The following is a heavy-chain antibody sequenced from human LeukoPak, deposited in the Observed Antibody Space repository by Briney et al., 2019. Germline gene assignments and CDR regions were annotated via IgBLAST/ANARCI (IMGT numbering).Heavy chain of an antibody. CDR1: GFTFDDYG. CDR2: INWNGGST. D-gene: IGHD1-26*01. CDR3: ASGGIYYGAAFDF. Sequence: SGGSLRLSCAASGFTFDDYGMSWVRQAPGKGLEWVSGINWNGGSTGYADSVKGRFTISRDNAKNSLYLQMNSLRAEDTALYYCASGGIYYGAAFDFWGRGTLVTVSS. J-gene: IGHJ4*02. V-gene: IGHV3-20*04.